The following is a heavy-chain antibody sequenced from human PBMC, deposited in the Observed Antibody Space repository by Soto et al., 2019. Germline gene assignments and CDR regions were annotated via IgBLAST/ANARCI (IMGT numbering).Heavy chain of an antibody. CDR3: AKDIDYDSSGYYSPFDY. CDR2: ISASGGNT. V-gene: IGHV3-23*01. CDR1: GFTFSNYA. D-gene: IGHD3-22*01. J-gene: IGHJ4*02. Sequence: GGSLRLSCAASGFTFSNYAMSWVRQAPGRGLEWVSTISASGGNTYYADSVKGRFTISRDNSKNTLYLQMNSLRAEDTAVYYCAKDIDYDSSGYYSPFDYWGQGALVTVSS.